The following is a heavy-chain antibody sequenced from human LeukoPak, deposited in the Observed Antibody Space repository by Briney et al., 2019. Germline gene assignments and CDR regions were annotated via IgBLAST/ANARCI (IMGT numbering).Heavy chain of an antibody. D-gene: IGHD5/OR15-5a*01. Sequence: GRSLRLSCAASGFSVSSYAMTWVRQAPGKGLEWVSSISESGGSTFYADSVKGRFAISRDNSKNTLYLQMNNLRAEDTAVYYCAKSKRGSVYDAVDCWGQGTLVTVSS. J-gene: IGHJ4*02. CDR1: GFSVSSYA. CDR3: AKSKRGSVYDAVDC. CDR2: ISESGGST. V-gene: IGHV3-23*01.